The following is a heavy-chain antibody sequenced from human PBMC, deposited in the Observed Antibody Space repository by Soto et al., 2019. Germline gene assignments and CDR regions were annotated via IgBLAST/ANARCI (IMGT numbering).Heavy chain of an antibody. CDR3: AKVLGQLRFLEWLLYGGFDY. Sequence: GGSLRLSCAASGFTFSSYAMSWVRQAPGKGLEWVSAISGSGGSTYSADSVKGRFTISRDNSKNTLYLQMNSLRAEDTAVYYCAKVLGQLRFLEWLLYGGFDYWGQGTLVTVSS. CDR1: GFTFSSYA. J-gene: IGHJ4*02. V-gene: IGHV3-23*01. D-gene: IGHD3-3*01. CDR2: ISGSGGST.